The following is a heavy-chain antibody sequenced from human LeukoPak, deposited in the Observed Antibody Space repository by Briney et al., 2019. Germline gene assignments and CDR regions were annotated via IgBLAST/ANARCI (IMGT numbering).Heavy chain of an antibody. J-gene: IGHJ4*02. CDR1: GFNFSDYY. V-gene: IGHV3-23*01. Sequence: GGSLRLSCAASGFNFSDYYMSWIRQAPGKGLEWVSAIRGSGGGTYYADSVKGRFTISRDNSKNTLYLQMNSLRDEDTALYYCAKAGMGVVGYFDYWGQGTLVTVSS. CDR3: AKAGMGVVGYFDY. D-gene: IGHD6-19*01. CDR2: IRGSGGGT.